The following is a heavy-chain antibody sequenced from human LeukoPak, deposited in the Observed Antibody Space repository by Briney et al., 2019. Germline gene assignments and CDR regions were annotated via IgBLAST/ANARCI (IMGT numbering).Heavy chain of an antibody. CDR1: GFTFSSYW. Sequence: HPGGSLRLSCAASGFTFSSYWMSWVRQAPGKGLEWVAFIRYDGRNKYYADSVKGRFTISRDNSKNTLYLQMNSLRGEDTAVYYCAKDSLRERIVGSTTRGVNDYWGQGTLVTVSS. CDR2: IRYDGRNK. D-gene: IGHD1-26*01. CDR3: AKDSLRERIVGSTTRGVNDY. V-gene: IGHV3-30*02. J-gene: IGHJ4*02.